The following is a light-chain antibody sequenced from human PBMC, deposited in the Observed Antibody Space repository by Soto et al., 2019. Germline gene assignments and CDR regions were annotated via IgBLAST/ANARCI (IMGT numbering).Light chain of an antibody. V-gene: IGLV1-40*01. CDR1: SSNIGARYD. CDR2: GNI. CDR3: QSYDSSLSGWV. Sequence: QSVLTQPPSVSGAPGQRVTISCTGSSSNIGARYDVHWYQQLPGTAPKLLIYGNINRPSGVPDRFSGSKSGTSASLAITGLQAEDEADYYCQSYDSSLSGWVFGGGTKLTV. J-gene: IGLJ3*02.